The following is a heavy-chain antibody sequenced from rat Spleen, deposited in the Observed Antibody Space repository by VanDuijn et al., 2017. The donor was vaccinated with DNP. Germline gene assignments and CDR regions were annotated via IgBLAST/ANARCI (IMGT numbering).Heavy chain of an antibody. Sequence: EVKLVESGGGLVQPGRSLKLSCAASGFNFNDYWMGWVRQAPGKGLEWIGEINKVSNIIKYTPSLKDKFTISRDNAQNTLYLQMSKLGSEDTAIYYCAKGPNYGGYSDFFDYWGQGVMVTVSS. D-gene: IGHD1-11*01. J-gene: IGHJ2*01. CDR3: AKGPNYGGYSDFFDY. V-gene: IGHV4-2*01. CDR1: GFNFNDYW. CDR2: INKVSNII.